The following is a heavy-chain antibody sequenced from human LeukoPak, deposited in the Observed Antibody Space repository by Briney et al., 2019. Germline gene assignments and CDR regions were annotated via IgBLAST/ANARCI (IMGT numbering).Heavy chain of an antibody. CDR2: IYGGGST. CDR3: ARDSGSSWFLRLTYYFDY. V-gene: IGHV3-53*01. D-gene: IGHD6-13*01. Sequence: GGSLRLSCEASGFTVSSNYMSWVRQAPGKGLEWVSVIYGGGSTYYADSVKGRFTISRDTSKNTLYLQMNSLRADDTAVYYCARDSGSSWFLRLTYYFDYWGQGTLVTVSS. J-gene: IGHJ4*02. CDR1: GFTVSSNY.